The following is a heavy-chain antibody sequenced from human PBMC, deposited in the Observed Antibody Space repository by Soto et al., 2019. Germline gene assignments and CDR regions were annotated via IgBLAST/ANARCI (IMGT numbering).Heavy chain of an antibody. CDR3: ARSHIVPRLLMYPYDY. D-gene: IGHD6-6*01. Sequence: SETLSLTCTVSGGSISNDDYYWGWIRQSPGKGLEWIGYMHYRGTAYYNPSLKSRVTISLDTSKNQFSLKLSSVTAADTAVYYCARSHIVPRLLMYPYDYWGQGTLVTVSS. V-gene: IGHV4-39*01. CDR1: GGSISNDDYY. CDR2: MHYRGTA. J-gene: IGHJ4*02.